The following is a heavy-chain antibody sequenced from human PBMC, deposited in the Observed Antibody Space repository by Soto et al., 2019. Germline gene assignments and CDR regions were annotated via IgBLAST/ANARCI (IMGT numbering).Heavy chain of an antibody. CDR3: AKDRGSGWYRDAFDI. D-gene: IGHD6-19*01. Sequence: QVQLVESGGGVVQPGRSLRLSCAASGFTFSSYGMHWVRQASGKGLEWVAVISYDGSNKYYADSVKGRFTISRDNSKNTLYLQMNSLRAEDTAVYYCAKDRGSGWYRDAFDIWGQGTMVTVSS. V-gene: IGHV3-30*18. CDR1: GFTFSSYG. J-gene: IGHJ3*02. CDR2: ISYDGSNK.